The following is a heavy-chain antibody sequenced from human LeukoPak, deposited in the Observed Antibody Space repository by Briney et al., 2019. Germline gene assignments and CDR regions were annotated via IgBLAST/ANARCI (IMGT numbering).Heavy chain of an antibody. CDR2: IWYDGSNK. CDR3: ARGPSAYPKCFDY. J-gene: IGHJ4*02. V-gene: IGHV3-33*01. CDR1: GFNFSIFV. Sequence: GGSLRLSCAASGFNFSIFVMHWVRQAPGKGLEWVAVIWYDGSNKYYADSVKGRFTISRDNSKNTLYLQMNSLRAEDTAVYYCARGPSAYPKCFDYWGQGTLVTVSS. D-gene: IGHD5-12*01.